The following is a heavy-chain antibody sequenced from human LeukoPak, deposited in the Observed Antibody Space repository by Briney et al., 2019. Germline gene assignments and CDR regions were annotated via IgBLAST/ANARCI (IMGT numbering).Heavy chain of an antibody. D-gene: IGHD6-13*01. CDR2: IYYSGST. Sequence: SEPLSLTCTVSGGSISSYYWSWIRQPPGKGLEWIGSIYYSGSTYYNPSLKSRVTISVDTSKNQFSLKLSSVTAADTAVYYCARIGYSSSWYQYYFDYWGQGTLVTVSS. V-gene: IGHV4-59*12. J-gene: IGHJ4*02. CDR3: ARIGYSSSWYQYYFDY. CDR1: GGSISSYY.